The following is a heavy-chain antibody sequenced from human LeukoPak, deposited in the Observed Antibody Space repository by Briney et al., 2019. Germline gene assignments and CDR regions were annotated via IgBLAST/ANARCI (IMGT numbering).Heavy chain of an antibody. J-gene: IGHJ3*01. CDR1: LGSTSRDY. Sequence: PSGTLSLTSTVPLGSTSRDYRSCIRHPPGEGLGRMGHIYYTMNTKYNPSLKSRATIPLATSKNQISLNLTSMTAAHTALYYFARKPGWDRPSWGTFDPWGQGKMVTASS. D-gene: IGHD1-26*01. CDR2: IYYTMNT. V-gene: IGHV4-59*08. CDR3: ARKPGWDRPSWGTFDP.